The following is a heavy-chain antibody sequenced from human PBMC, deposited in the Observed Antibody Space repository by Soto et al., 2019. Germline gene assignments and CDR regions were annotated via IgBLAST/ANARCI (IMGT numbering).Heavy chain of an antibody. J-gene: IGHJ4*02. V-gene: IGHV4-59*01. CDR2: IYHSGST. Sequence: SETLSLISTVSGGSISSYYWSWIRQPPGKGLEWIGYIYHSGSTNYNPSLKSRVTISVDTSKNQFSLKLTSVTAADTAVYYCARVGYYDSSGYYYFDYWGQGTLVTVSS. CDR1: GGSISSYY. CDR3: ARVGYYDSSGYYYFDY. D-gene: IGHD3-22*01.